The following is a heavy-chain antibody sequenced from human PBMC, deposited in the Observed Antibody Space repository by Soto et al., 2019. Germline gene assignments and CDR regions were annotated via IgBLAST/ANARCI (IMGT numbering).Heavy chain of an antibody. CDR2: IIPIFGTA. V-gene: IGHV1-69*06. CDR1: GGTFSSYA. D-gene: IGHD3-10*01. J-gene: IGHJ6*02. Sequence: ASVKVSCKASGGTFSSYAISWVRQAPGQGLEWMGGIIPIFGTANYAQKFQGRVTITADKSTSTAYMELSSLRSEDTAVYYCASSHDTRMTMVRGVIFYYYGMDVWGQGTTVTVSS. CDR3: ASSHDTRMTMVRGVIFYYYGMDV.